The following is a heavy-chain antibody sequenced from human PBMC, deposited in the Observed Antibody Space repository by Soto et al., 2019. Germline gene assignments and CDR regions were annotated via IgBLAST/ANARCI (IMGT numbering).Heavy chain of an antibody. D-gene: IGHD3-9*01. CDR1: GYRFTSYW. CDR2: IDPSDSYI. Sequence: PVVSLKISCKGSGYRFTSYWISWVRQIPEKGLEWMGRIDPSDSYINNSPSFQGHVTISVDKSISTDYLQWSSLKASDTAMYYCARHMSPDWRYGMDVWGHGSTVPGS. CDR3: ARHMSPDWRYGMDV. J-gene: IGHJ6*02. V-gene: IGHV5-10-1*01.